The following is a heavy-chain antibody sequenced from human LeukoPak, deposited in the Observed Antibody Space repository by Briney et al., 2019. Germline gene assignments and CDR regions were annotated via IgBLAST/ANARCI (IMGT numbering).Heavy chain of an antibody. V-gene: IGHV1-18*01. CDR2: ISAYNGNT. Sequence: ASVKVSCKASGYSFTRYGISWVRQAPGQGLEWMVWISAYNGNTNYAQKFQGRVTLTTDTSTSTAYMELRSLRSEDTAVYYCATGFEWELLTFDYWGQGTLVTVSS. CDR3: ATGFEWELLTFDY. D-gene: IGHD1-26*01. CDR1: GYSFTRYG. J-gene: IGHJ4*02.